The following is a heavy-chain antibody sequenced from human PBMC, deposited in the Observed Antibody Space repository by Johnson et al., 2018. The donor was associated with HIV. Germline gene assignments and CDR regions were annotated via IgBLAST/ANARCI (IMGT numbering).Heavy chain of an antibody. Sequence: VQLVESGGGLVQPGGSLRLSCAASGFTVSSNYMSWVRQAPGKGLEWVSAIYSGGSTYYADTVTGRFTISRDNSTNTLYLQMNSLRAEDTAVYYCAREALPRGLQSSFGGAFDIWGQGTMVTVSS. CDR2: IYSGGST. CDR1: GFTVSSNY. CDR3: AREALPRGLQSSFGGAFDI. D-gene: IGHD4-23*01. V-gene: IGHV3-66*01. J-gene: IGHJ3*02.